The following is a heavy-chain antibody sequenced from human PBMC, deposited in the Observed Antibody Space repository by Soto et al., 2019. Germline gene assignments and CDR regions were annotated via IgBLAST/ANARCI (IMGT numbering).Heavy chain of an antibody. Sequence: ASVKVSCKASGYTFTSYGISWVRQAPGQGLEWMGWVSAYNGNTNYAQKLQGRVTMTTDTSTSTACMELRSLRSDDTAVYYCARKSGIVGYYYGMDVWGQGTTVTAP. CDR1: GYTFTSYG. CDR2: VSAYNGNT. V-gene: IGHV1-18*01. D-gene: IGHD2-15*01. CDR3: ARKSGIVGYYYGMDV. J-gene: IGHJ6*02.